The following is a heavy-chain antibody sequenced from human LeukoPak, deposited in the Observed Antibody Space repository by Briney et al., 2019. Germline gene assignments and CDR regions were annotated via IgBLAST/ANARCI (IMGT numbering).Heavy chain of an antibody. CDR1: GFTFSDCW. J-gene: IGHJ4*02. D-gene: IGHD6-25*01. V-gene: IGHV3-7*01. CDR2: IKEDGSEK. Sequence: GGSLRLSCAASGFTFSDCWMSWVRQAPGKGLEWVANIKEDGSEKYYVDSVKGRFTISRDSAKNSLFLQMNSLRAEDTAVYYCARASRGIAANLCFDYWGQGILVTVSS. CDR3: ARASRGIAANLCFDY.